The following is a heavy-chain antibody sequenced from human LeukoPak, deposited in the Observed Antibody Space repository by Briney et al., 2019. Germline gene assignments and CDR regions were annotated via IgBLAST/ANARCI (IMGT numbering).Heavy chain of an antibody. J-gene: IGHJ3*02. V-gene: IGHV3-9*01. CDR2: ISWDSGSI. CDR1: GFTFSSYW. CDR3: AKSIAAAGTVNDAFDI. Sequence: TGGSLRLSCAASGFTFSSYWMHWVRQAPGKGLEWVSGISWDSGSIGYADSVKGRFTISRDNAKNSLYLQMNSLRAEDTALYYCAKSIAAAGTVNDAFDIWGQGTMVTVSS. D-gene: IGHD6-13*01.